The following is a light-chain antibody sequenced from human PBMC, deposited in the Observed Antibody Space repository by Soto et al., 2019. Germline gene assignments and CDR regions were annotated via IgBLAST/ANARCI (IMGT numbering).Light chain of an antibody. CDR3: QQRSDWPLT. V-gene: IGKV3-11*01. Sequence: EIVLTQSPATLSLSPGERATLSSRTSQGVGSYLAWYQQKPGQAPRLLIYDVSKRATGFPARFSGSGSGTDFTLTISSLEPGDFAVYFCQQRSDWPLTFGGGTKVEI. CDR2: DVS. CDR1: QGVGSY. J-gene: IGKJ4*01.